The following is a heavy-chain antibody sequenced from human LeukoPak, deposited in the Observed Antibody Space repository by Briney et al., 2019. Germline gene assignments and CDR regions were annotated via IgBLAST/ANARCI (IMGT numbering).Heavy chain of an antibody. D-gene: IGHD6-13*01. CDR2: ISTYNGNT. J-gene: IGHJ4*02. CDR3: ARVSLVRIAAASTMDY. Sequence: ASVKVSCKASGYTFSNYGITWVRQAPGQGLEWVGWISTYNGNTKYAQKVQGRVTLTKDTSTTTAYMELRSLRSDDTAVYYCARVSLVRIAAASTMDYWGQGSLVTVSS. V-gene: IGHV1-18*01. CDR1: GYTFSNYG.